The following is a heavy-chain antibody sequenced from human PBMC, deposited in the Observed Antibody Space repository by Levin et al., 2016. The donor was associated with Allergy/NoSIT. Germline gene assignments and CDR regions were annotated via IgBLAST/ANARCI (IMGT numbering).Heavy chain of an antibody. CDR2: ISGSGGST. V-gene: IGHV3-23*01. J-gene: IGHJ3*02. CDR3: ARDFSLGIGPTNDAFDI. CDR1: GFTFSSYA. Sequence: GESLKISCAASGFTFSSYAMSWVRQAPGKGLEWVSAISGSGGSTYYADSVKGRFTISRDNAKNSLYLQMNSLRAEDTAVYYCARDFSLGIGPTNDAFDIWGQGTMVTVSS. D-gene: IGHD2/OR15-2a*01.